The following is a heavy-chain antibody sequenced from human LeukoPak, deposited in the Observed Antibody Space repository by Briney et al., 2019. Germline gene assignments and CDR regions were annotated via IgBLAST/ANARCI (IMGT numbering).Heavy chain of an antibody. CDR2: ISSSSSYI. CDR1: GFTFSSYS. Sequence: GGSLRLSCAASGFTFSSYSMNWVRQAPGKGLEWVSSISSSSSYIYYADSVKGRFTISRDNAKNSLYLQMNSLRAEDTAVYYCARETRYPDDFYYYYGMDVWGQGTTVTVSS. CDR3: ARETRYPDDFYYYYGMDV. D-gene: IGHD1-14*01. V-gene: IGHV3-21*01. J-gene: IGHJ6*02.